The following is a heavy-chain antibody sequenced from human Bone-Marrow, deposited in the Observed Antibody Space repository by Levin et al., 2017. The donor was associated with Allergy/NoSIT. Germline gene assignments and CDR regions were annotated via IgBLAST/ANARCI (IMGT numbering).Heavy chain of an antibody. D-gene: IGHD6-19*01. CDR1: GFTFNDYA. J-gene: IGHJ4*02. V-gene: IGHV3-9*01. CDR3: VRGTAVSGSVIMQFDK. CDR2: ISWDSGSA. Sequence: PGGSLRLSCVASGFTFNDYAMHWVRQLPGKGLEWVAGISWDSGSADYRDSVRGRFTISRDNAKNLLHVQMNSLRIEDTALYYCVRGTAVSGSVIMQFDKWGQGTLVIVSS.